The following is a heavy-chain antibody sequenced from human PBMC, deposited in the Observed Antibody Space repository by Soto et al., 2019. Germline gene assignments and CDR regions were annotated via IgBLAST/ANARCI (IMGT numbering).Heavy chain of an antibody. V-gene: IGHV3-74*01. CDR1: GFSVGSYW. J-gene: IGHJ3*01. Sequence: GGSLRLSCEATGFSVGSYWMHWVRQAPGQGLLWVAHFNSDKNITTYADSVKGRFTISRDNAKKTVYLQMDSLRAEDTAMYYCARGNNYDGRTADFDSWDPVTKVTVSS. CDR2: FNSDKNIT. CDR3: ARGNNYDGRTADFDS. D-gene: IGHD3-22*01.